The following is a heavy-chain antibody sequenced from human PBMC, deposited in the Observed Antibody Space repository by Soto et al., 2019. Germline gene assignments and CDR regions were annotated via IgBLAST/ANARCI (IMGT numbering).Heavy chain of an antibody. D-gene: IGHD3-3*01. CDR2: ISAYNGNT. CDR3: ARDLGITIFGVVTA. Sequence: ASVKVSCKASGYTFTSYGISWVRQDPGQGLEWMGWISAYNGNTNYAQKLQGRVTMTTDTSASTAYMELRSLRSDDTAVYYCARDLGITIFGVVTAWGQGTLVTVSS. CDR1: GYTFTSYG. V-gene: IGHV1-18*01. J-gene: IGHJ5*02.